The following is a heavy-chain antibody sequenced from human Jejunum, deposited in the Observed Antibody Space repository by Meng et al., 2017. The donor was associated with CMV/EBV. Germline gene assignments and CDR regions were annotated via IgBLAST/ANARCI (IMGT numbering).Heavy chain of an antibody. J-gene: IGHJ4*02. D-gene: IGHD2-15*01. CDR3: ARIVGYCSGGACYSGREFYFDY. Sequence: WVRLTPGKGLEWVGFIRSKASGGTTEYAASVKGRFTISRDDSKSIAYLQMNSLKTEDTAVYYCARIVGYCSGGACYSGREFYFDYWGQGARVTVSS. CDR2: IRSKASGGTT. V-gene: IGHV3-49*02.